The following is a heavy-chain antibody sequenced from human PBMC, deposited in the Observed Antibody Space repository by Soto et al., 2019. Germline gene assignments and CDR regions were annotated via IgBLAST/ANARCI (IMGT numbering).Heavy chain of an antibody. CDR2: ISYDGSNK. J-gene: IGHJ6*02. D-gene: IGHD6-6*01. CDR3: ARDDGMAAQPYDDYGMDV. CDR1: GFTFGSYA. Sequence: PWGSLRLSCAASGFTFGSYAMHWVRQAPSKGPEWVAVISYDGSNKYYADSVKGRFTISRDNSKNTLYLQMNILKDEDTAVYYCARDDGMAAQPYDDYGMDVWGQGTTVTVSS. V-gene: IGHV3-30-3*01.